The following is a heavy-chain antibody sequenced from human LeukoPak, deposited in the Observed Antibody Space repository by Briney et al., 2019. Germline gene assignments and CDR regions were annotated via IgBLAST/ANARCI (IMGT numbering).Heavy chain of an antibody. J-gene: IGHJ4*02. CDR1: GGSFSGYY. CDR2: VNHSGST. V-gene: IGHV4-34*01. D-gene: IGHD6-13*01. CDR3: AGGSIAAAGTSLDY. Sequence: SETLSLTCAVYGGSFSGYYWSWIRQPPGKGLEWIGEVNHSGSTNYNPSLKSRVTISVDTSKNQFSLKLSSVTAADTAVYYCAGGSIAAAGTSLDYWGQGTLVTVSS.